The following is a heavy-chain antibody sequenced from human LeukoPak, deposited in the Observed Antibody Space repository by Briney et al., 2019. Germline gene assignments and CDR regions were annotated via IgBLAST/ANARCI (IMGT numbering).Heavy chain of an antibody. CDR1: GFRFSSYS. CDR2: ISSSSGYI. D-gene: IGHD6-19*01. CDR3: ARDLGWYYFDH. J-gene: IGHJ4*02. V-gene: IGHV3-21*01. Sequence: GGSLRLSCAASGFRFSSYSMNWVRQAPGKGLEWVSSISSSSGYICYADSVKGRFTISRDNAKNSLYLQMNSLRAEDTAVYHCARDLGWYYFDHWGQGTLVTVSS.